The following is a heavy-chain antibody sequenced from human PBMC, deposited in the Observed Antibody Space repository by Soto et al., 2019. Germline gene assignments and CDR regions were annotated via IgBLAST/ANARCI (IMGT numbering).Heavy chain of an antibody. CDR2: ISYTGST. CDR3: ARTNTPGGFGDCYDF. V-gene: IGHV4-31*03. CDR1: GGSFSNGAFY. D-gene: IGHD2-21*02. Sequence: SETLSLTCTVSGGSFSNGAFYWSWIRQRPGKGLEWVGYISYTGSTSYTPSLLSRLTLSVDTSNSQFSLNLTSVTAADTAVYYCARTNTPGGFGDCYDFWGQGTLVTVSS. J-gene: IGHJ4*02.